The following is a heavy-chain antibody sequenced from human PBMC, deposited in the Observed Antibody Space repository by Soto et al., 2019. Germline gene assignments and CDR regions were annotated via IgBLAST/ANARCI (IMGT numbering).Heavy chain of an antibody. CDR3: ARGPNPYYFDY. J-gene: IGHJ4*02. CDR2: INAGNGNT. V-gene: IGHV1-3*01. Sequence: QVQLVQNGSEVKKPGASVKVSCKASGYTFTSYAMHWVRQAPGQRLEWMGWINAGNGNTKYSQKFQGRVTITRDTSAITAYMELSRLRSEDTAVYYCARGPNPYYFDYWGQGTLVTVSS. CDR1: GYTFTSYA.